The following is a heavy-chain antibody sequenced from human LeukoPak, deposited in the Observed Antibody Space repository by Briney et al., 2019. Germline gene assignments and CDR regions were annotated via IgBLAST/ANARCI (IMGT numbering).Heavy chain of an antibody. CDR2: INSNNDGT. Sequence: ASVKVSCKASGYTFTGYYMHWVRQAPGQGLEWMGLINSNNDGTNYAQKFQDRVTKTRDTSISTAYMELSRLRSDDTAVYYCARARPIIVVVPAAIGDYYYYMDGWGKGTTVTVSS. CDR1: GYTFTGYY. CDR3: ARARPIIVVVPAAIGDYYYYMDG. V-gene: IGHV1-2*02. D-gene: IGHD2-2*01. J-gene: IGHJ6*03.